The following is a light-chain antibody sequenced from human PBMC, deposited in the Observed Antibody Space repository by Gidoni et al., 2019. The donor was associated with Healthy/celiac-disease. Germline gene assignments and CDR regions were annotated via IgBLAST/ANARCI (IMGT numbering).Light chain of an antibody. CDR3: QQSYSTPPWT. Sequence: DTQMTQSPSSLSASVGDRVTITCRASQSISSYLNWHQQKPGKAPKLLIYAASSLQSGVPSRFSGSGSGTDFTLTISSLQPEDFATYYCQQSYSTPPWTFGQGTKVEIK. J-gene: IGKJ1*01. V-gene: IGKV1-39*01. CDR1: QSISSY. CDR2: AAS.